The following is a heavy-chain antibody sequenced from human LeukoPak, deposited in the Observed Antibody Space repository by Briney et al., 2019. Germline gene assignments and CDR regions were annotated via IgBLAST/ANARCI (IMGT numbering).Heavy chain of an antibody. Sequence: GASVKVSCKASGGTFSSYAISWVRQAPGQGLEWMGWISAYNGNTNYAQKLQGRVTMTTDTSTSTAYMELRSLRSDDTAVYYCVRVIAYYCDSSGYYLDYWGQGTLVTVSS. CDR3: VRVIAYYCDSSGYYLDY. V-gene: IGHV1-18*01. J-gene: IGHJ4*02. D-gene: IGHD3-22*01. CDR2: ISAYNGNT. CDR1: GGTFSSYA.